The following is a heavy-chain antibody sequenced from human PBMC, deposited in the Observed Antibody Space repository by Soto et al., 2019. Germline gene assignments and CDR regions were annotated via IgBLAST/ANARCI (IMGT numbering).Heavy chain of an antibody. CDR2: VNPIVSMS. CDR1: GDTFSFYT. V-gene: IGHV1-69*16. J-gene: IGHJ4*02. Sequence: SVKVSCKASGDTFSFYTINWVRQAPGLGLEWMGRVNPIVSMSNYAQNLRGRVTMTTDASTSTAYMELRSLRYDDTAMYYCARDFTGWPPDGVDSWGQGTQVTVSS. CDR3: ARDFTGWPPDGVDS. D-gene: IGHD3-16*01.